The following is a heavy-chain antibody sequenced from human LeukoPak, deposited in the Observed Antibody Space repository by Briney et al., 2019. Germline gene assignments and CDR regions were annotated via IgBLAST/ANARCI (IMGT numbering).Heavy chain of an antibody. J-gene: IGHJ6*03. CDR2: INPNSGGT. V-gene: IGHV1-2*02. CDR3: ARGCPISNEIYYYYYMDV. D-gene: IGHD4-11*01. Sequence: ASVKVSCKASGYTFTGYYMHWVRQAPGQGLEWMGWINPNSGGTNYAQKFQGRVTITRDTSISTAYMELSRLRSDDTAVYYCARGCPISNEIYYYYYMDVWGKGTTVTVSS. CDR1: GYTFTGYY.